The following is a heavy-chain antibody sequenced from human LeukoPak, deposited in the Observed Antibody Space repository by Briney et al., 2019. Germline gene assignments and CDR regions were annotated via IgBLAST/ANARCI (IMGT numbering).Heavy chain of an antibody. V-gene: IGHV3-33*01. CDR3: ARGIFGSGSYPDF. CDR2: IWHDGSHK. D-gene: IGHD3-10*01. CDR1: GFSFDTYA. Sequence: PGRSLRLSCAASGFSFDTYAMHWVRQAPGQGPEWVALIWHDGSHKFYSNSVRGQFTISRDNSKNTVYLQMNNLRPDDTAVYYCARGIFGSGSYPDFWGQGTLVTVSS. J-gene: IGHJ4*02.